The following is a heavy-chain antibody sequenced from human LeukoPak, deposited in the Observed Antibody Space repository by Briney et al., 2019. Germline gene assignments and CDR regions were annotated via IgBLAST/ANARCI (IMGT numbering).Heavy chain of an antibody. CDR3: ARLSTGGYYYGSGFDY. CDR2: IIPIFGTA. D-gene: IGHD3-10*01. V-gene: IGHV1-69*13. CDR1: GGTFSSYA. J-gene: IGHJ4*02. Sequence: SVKVSCKASGGTFSSYAISWVRQAPGQGLEWMGGIIPIFGTANYAQKFQGRVTITADESTRTAYMELSSLRSEDTAVYYCARLSTGGYYYGSGFDYWGQGTLVTVSS.